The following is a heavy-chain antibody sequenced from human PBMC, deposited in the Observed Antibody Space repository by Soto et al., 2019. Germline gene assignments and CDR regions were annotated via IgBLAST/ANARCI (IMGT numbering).Heavy chain of an antibody. CDR2: VSAYNGER. CDR3: TRGTSIPASGDY. V-gene: IGHV1-18*01. CDR1: GYTFTNYG. Sequence: QVQLVQSGAEVKKPGASVQVSCKASGYTFTNYGINWVRQAPGQGLEWLGWVSAYNGERRYAQRVQARVIMTTDTSKTTAYMELRSLRSDDTAVYYCTRGTSIPASGDYWGQGTLVTVSS. J-gene: IGHJ4*01. D-gene: IGHD6-6*01.